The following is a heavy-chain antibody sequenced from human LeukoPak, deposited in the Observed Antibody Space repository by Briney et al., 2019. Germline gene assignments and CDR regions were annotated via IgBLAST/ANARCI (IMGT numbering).Heavy chain of an antibody. CDR1: GGPLSVFY. D-gene: IGHD5-18*01. Sequence: SETLSLTCAVYGGPLSVFYWRWIPQPPGKGLEWIGEISPRGSTHYSPPLKSRVTLSLDTSKNQFSLRLSSVTAADTAVYFCARVGYSYVINDWSRTGLGAYPTKYHYHMDVWDKGTTVTVSS. J-gene: IGHJ6*03. CDR3: ARVGYSYVINDWSRTGLGAYPTKYHYHMDV. V-gene: IGHV4-34*01. CDR2: ISPRGST.